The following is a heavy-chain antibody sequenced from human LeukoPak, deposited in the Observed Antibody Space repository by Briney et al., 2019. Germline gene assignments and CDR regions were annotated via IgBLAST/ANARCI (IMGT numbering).Heavy chain of an antibody. V-gene: IGHV4-39*07. CDR2: IYRSGIT. CDR3: ARRGYDSGSDY. CDR1: GDSISSSTYY. Sequence: SETLSLTCNVSGDSISSSTYYWGWIRQPPGKGLEWIANIYRSGITNYNPSLKSRVTISINTSKNQFSLKVTSVTAADTAVYYCARRGYDSGSDYWGQGTLVTVSS. J-gene: IGHJ4*02. D-gene: IGHD3-10*01.